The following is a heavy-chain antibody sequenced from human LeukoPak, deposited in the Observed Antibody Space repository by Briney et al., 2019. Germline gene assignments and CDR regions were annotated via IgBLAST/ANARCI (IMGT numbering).Heavy chain of an antibody. CDR2: INHSAST. CDR1: GESFNGFY. J-gene: IGHJ4*02. V-gene: IGHV4-34*01. CDR3: ARVLHDFWSGYYHDY. Sequence: PSETLSLTCAVSGESFNGFYWNWIRQTPGKGLEWIGKINHSASTSYNPSLKSRVTMSVDTSKNQFSLKLSSVTAADTAVYYCARVLHDFWSGYYHDYWGQGTLVTVSS. D-gene: IGHD3-3*01.